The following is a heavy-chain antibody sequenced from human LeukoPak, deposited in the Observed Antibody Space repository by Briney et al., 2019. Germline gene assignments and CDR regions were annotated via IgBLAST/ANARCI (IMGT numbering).Heavy chain of an antibody. Sequence: SATLSLTCTASGGSISNCSDFLSWIRQPARKGLEWIGRIHTSGTINYIPSLKSRVTISIDRLKNQFSLKLSSVTATDTAMYCCTRGGGYDALDIWGQGTMVTVRS. CDR3: TRGGGYDALDI. CDR1: GGSISNCSDF. D-gene: IGHD2-15*01. J-gene: IGHJ3*02. V-gene: IGHV4-61*02. CDR2: IHTSGTI.